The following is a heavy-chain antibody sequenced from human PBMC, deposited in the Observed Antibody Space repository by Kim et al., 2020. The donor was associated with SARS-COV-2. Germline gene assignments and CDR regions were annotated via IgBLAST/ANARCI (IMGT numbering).Heavy chain of an antibody. D-gene: IGHD3-16*01. CDR3: AKDGMITFGGANAPDY. V-gene: IGHV3-30*02. Sequence: SVKGRFTISRDNSKNALYLQMNSLRAEDTAVYYCAKDGMITFGGANAPDYWGQGTLVSVSS. J-gene: IGHJ4*02.